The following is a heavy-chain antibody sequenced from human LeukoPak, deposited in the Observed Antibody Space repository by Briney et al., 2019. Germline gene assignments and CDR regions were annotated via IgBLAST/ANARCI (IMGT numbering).Heavy chain of an antibody. Sequence: SETLSLTCAVSGDSISSGGSSWNWIRQSAGKGLEWIGYIYHSGSTYYNPSLRSRLTISVDRSKNQFSLELNSVTAADTAIYYCARGGYSGYDFWFDPWGQGTLVTVSS. D-gene: IGHD5-12*01. V-gene: IGHV4-30-2*06. J-gene: IGHJ5*02. CDR1: GDSISSGGSS. CDR3: ARGGYSGYDFWFDP. CDR2: IYHSGST.